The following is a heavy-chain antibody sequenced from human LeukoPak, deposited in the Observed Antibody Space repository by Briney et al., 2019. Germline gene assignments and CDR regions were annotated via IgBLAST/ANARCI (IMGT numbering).Heavy chain of an antibody. J-gene: IGHJ4*02. V-gene: IGHV3-74*01. CDR3: AREILAPGKTHDY. Sequence: GGSLRLSCAASGFTFSNYWMHWVRQVPGRGLVWVSRINDDGSATFYADSVKGRFTISRDNAKNTLFLQMSSLRAEDTAVYFCAREILAPGKTHDYWGQGTLVTVSS. CDR1: GFTFSNYW. CDR2: INDDGSAT.